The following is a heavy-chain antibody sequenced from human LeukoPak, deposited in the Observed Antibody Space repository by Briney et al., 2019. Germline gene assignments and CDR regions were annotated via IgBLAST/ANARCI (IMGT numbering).Heavy chain of an antibody. CDR2: ISSSSSYI. J-gene: IGHJ6*03. D-gene: IGHD3-16*01. V-gene: IGHV3-21*01. Sequence: GGSLRRSCAASGLTFSSYSMNWVRQAPGKGLEWVSSISSSSSYIYYADPVKGRFTIYRENDKNSLYVQMNSLRAEETAVYYCARVVGVTVGNYYYYMDVWGKGTTVTVSS. CDR1: GLTFSSYS. CDR3: ARVVGVTVGNYYYYMDV.